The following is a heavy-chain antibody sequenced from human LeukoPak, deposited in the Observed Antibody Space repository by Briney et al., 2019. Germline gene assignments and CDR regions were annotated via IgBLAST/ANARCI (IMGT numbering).Heavy chain of an antibody. CDR1: GFTVSSNY. CDR3: AREGANYYGSGSYYSRFGWFDP. V-gene: IGHV3-53*01. J-gene: IGHJ5*02. CDR2: IYSGGGT. D-gene: IGHD3-10*01. Sequence: GGSLRLSCAASGFTVSSNYMSWVRQAPGKGLEWVSVIYSGGGTYYADSVKGRFTISRDNSKNTLYLQMNSLRAEDTAVYYCAREGANYYGSGSYYSRFGWFDPWAQGTLVTVSS.